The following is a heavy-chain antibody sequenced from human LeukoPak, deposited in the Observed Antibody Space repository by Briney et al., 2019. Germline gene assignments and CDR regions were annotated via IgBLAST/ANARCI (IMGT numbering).Heavy chain of an antibody. CDR1: GFTFNIYV. CDR3: AKDLTEKVYYYYYYGMDV. J-gene: IGHJ6*02. CDR2: ISSDGNTK. V-gene: IGHV3-30-3*01. Sequence: PGGSLRLSCAASGFTFNIYVMNWVRQAPGHGLQWVASISSDGNTKFYADSVKGRFTVSRDNPKNTVYLQMNSLRGEDTAVYYCAKDLTEKVYYYYYYGMDVWGQGTTVTVSS.